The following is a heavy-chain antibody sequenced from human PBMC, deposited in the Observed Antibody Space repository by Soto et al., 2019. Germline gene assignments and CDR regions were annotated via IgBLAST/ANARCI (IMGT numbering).Heavy chain of an antibody. D-gene: IGHD4-4*01. V-gene: IGHV3-30*18. Sequence: PGGSLRLSCAASGFTFSSYGMHWVRQAPGKGLEWVAVISYDGSNKYYADSVKGRFTISRDNSKNTLYLQMNSLRAEDTAVYYCAKGSGNYVMVYYYYMDVCGKGTTVTVSS. CDR3: AKGSGNYVMVYYYYMDV. CDR2: ISYDGSNK. J-gene: IGHJ6*03. CDR1: GFTFSSYG.